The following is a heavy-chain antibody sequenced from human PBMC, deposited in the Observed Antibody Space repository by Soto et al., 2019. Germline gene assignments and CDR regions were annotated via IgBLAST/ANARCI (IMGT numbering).Heavy chain of an antibody. D-gene: IGHD3-22*01. CDR3: ARRSYGNSAYYTYFQH. CDR1: GDTFSDFD. Sequence: QVQLVQSGTEVKKPGSSVKVSCKASGDTFSDFDISWVRQAPGQGLEWMGGIIPRFGTATYAQKFQGRLTISADKSTTTGQMGLSSLRSDDTAIYYCARRSYGNSAYYTYFQHWGQGTLVTVS. J-gene: IGHJ1*01. V-gene: IGHV1-69*06. CDR2: IIPRFGTA.